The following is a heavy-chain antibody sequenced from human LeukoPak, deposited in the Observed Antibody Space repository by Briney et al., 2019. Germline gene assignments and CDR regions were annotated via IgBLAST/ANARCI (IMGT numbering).Heavy chain of an antibody. J-gene: IGHJ4*02. CDR1: GFTFSSYA. D-gene: IGHD6-13*01. CDR2: ISGSGGST. V-gene: IGHV3-23*01. CDR3: AKVGSVAAAGTYHVDY. Sequence: GGSLRLSCAASGFTFSSYAMSWVRQAPGKEPEWVSAISGSGGSTYYADSVKGRFTISRDNSKNTLYLQMNSLRAEDTAVYYCAKVGSVAAAGTYHVDYWGQGTLVTVSS.